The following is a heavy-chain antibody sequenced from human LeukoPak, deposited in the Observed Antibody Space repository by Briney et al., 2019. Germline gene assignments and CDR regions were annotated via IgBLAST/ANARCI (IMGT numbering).Heavy chain of an antibody. D-gene: IGHD6-13*01. CDR2: IYYSGST. J-gene: IGHJ4*02. Sequence: SQTLSLTCTVSGGSISSGGYYWSWIRQHPGQGLEWIGYIYYSGSTYYNPSLKSRVTISVDTSKNQFSLKLSSLIAADTAVYYCARAHGIAAADTTYYFDSWGQGTLVTVSS. CDR3: ARAHGIAAADTTYYFDS. CDR1: GGSISSGGYY. V-gene: IGHV4-31*03.